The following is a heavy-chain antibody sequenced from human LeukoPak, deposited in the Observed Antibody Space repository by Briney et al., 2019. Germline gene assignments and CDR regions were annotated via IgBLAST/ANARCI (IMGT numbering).Heavy chain of an antibody. Sequence: ASVEVSCKASGYDFTAYYIHWVRQAPGQGLEWMGWINHNSGGTKYAQKFQGRVTMTRDTSISTAYMELSGLMSDDAAVYYCARDRGNYYGSGSYYTPWGQGTLVTVSS. CDR1: GYDFTAYY. D-gene: IGHD3-10*01. CDR3: ARDRGNYYGSGSYYTP. CDR2: INHNSGGT. J-gene: IGHJ5*02. V-gene: IGHV1-2*02.